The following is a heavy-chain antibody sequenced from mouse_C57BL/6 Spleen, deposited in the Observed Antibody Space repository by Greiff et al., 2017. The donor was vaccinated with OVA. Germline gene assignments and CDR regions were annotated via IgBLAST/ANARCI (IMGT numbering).Heavy chain of an antibody. CDR2: INPSSGYT. V-gene: IGHV1-4*01. Sequence: VKLQESGAELARPGASVKMSCKASGYTFTSYTMHWVKQRPGQGLEWIGYINPSSGYTKYNQKFKDKATLTADKSSSTAYMQLSSLTSEDSAVYYCARRDYDYDYFDYWGQGTTLTVSS. CDR3: ARRDYDYDYFDY. CDR1: GYTFTSYT. J-gene: IGHJ2*01. D-gene: IGHD2-4*01.